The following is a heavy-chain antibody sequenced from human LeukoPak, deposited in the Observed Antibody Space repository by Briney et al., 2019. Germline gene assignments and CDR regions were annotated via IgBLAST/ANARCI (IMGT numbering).Heavy chain of an antibody. Sequence: SETLSLTCTVSGGSISSSSYYWGWIRQPPGKGLEWIGSIYYSGSTYYNPSLKSRVTISVDTSKNQFSLKLSSVTAADTAVYYCARVPGQWLVGEYFDYWGQGTLVTVSS. CDR1: GGSISSSSYY. J-gene: IGHJ4*02. CDR2: IYYSGST. CDR3: ARVPGQWLVGEYFDY. D-gene: IGHD6-19*01. V-gene: IGHV4-39*07.